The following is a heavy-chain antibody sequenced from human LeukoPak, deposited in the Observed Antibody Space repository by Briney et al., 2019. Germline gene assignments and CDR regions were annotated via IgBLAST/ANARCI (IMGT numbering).Heavy chain of an antibody. V-gene: IGHV3-7*01. D-gene: IGHD2-2*01. CDR1: GFTFSSYW. CDR2: IKQDGSEK. Sequence: GGSLRLSCAASGFTFSSYWMSWVRQAPGKGLEWVANIKQDGSEKYYVDSVKGRFTISRDNAKNSLYLQMNSLRAEDTAVYYCARDRFSIVVVPAAIYNFYYYYMDVWGKGTTVTVSS. CDR3: ARDRFSIVVVPAAIYNFYYYYMDV. J-gene: IGHJ6*03.